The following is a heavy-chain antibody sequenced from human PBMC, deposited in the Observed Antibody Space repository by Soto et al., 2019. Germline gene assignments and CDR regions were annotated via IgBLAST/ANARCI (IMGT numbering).Heavy chain of an antibody. J-gene: IGHJ4*02. V-gene: IGHV1-18*01. D-gene: IGHD4-17*01. Sequence: QAQLVQSGAEVKEPGASVKVSCKASGYSFTTSGITWVRQAPGQGLEWMGWISTNNGNTNYAQKLQDRVTLTTDTSTSTASMELRSLRSDDTAVYYCARRLYGDYDYWGQGTLVTVSS. CDR1: GYSFTTSG. CDR2: ISTNNGNT. CDR3: ARRLYGDYDY.